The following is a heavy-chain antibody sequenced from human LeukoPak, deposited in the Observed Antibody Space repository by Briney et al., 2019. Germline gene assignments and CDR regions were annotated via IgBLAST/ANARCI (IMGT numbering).Heavy chain of an antibody. V-gene: IGHV4-4*07. CDR1: GGSISSYY. Sequence: SETLSLTCTVSGGSISSYYWSWIRQPAGKGLEWIGRIYTSGSTNYNPSLKSRVTISVDTSKNQFSLKLSSVTAADTAVYYCARHLRYCSGGSCFTRFDPWGQGTLVTVSS. CDR2: IYTSGST. J-gene: IGHJ5*02. D-gene: IGHD2-15*01. CDR3: ARHLRYCSGGSCFTRFDP.